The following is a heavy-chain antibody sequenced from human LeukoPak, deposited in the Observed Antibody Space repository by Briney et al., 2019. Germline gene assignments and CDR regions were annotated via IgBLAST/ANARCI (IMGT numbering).Heavy chain of an antibody. CDR1: GYSISSGYY. CDR3: ARDPSGVFDY. CDR2: IYHSGST. D-gene: IGHD3-10*01. Sequence: SETLSLTCTVSGYSISSGYYWGWIRQPPGKGLEWIGSIYHSGSTYYNPSLKSRVTISVDTSKNQFSLKLSSVTAADTAVYYCARDPSGVFDYWGQGTLVTVSS. J-gene: IGHJ4*02. V-gene: IGHV4-38-2*02.